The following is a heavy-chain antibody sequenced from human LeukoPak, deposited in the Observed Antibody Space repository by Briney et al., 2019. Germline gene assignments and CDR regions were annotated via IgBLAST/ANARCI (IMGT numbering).Heavy chain of an antibody. CDR3: ARESTAMVSYYFDY. D-gene: IGHD5-18*01. J-gene: IGHJ4*02. CDR2: IYYSGST. Sequence: SETLSLTCTVSGGSISSGGYYWSWIRQHPGKGLEWNGYIYYSGSTYYNPSLKSRVTISVDTSKNQFSLKLSSVTAADTAVYYCARESTAMVSYYFDYWGQGTLVTVSS. CDR1: GGSISSGGYY. V-gene: IGHV4-31*03.